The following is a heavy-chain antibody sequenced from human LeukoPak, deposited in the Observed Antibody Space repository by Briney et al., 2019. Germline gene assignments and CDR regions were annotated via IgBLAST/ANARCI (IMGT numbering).Heavy chain of an antibody. J-gene: IGHJ4*02. D-gene: IGHD3-22*01. CDR1: GFTFSSYA. Sequence: GGSLRLSCAASGFTFSSYAMSWVRQAPGKGLEWVSAISGSGGSTYYADSVKGRFTISRDNSKNTLYLQMNSLRAEDTAVYYCAKDEDYYDSSDTVGYWGQGTLVTVSS. CDR2: ISGSGGST. CDR3: AKDEDYYDSSDTVGY. V-gene: IGHV3-23*01.